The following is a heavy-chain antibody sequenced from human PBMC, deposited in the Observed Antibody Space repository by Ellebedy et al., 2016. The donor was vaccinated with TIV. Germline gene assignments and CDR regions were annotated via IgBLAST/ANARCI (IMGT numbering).Heavy chain of an antibody. V-gene: IGHV3-64D*06. Sequence: PGGSLRLSCSASGFTFSTYAMHRVRQTPGKGLEYVSVISSNGGSTYYADSVKGRFTISRDNSKNTLYLQMSSLRSEDTAVYYCVKGVDYWGQGTLVTVSS. CDR2: ISSNGGST. CDR1: GFTFSTYA. CDR3: VKGVDY. J-gene: IGHJ4*02.